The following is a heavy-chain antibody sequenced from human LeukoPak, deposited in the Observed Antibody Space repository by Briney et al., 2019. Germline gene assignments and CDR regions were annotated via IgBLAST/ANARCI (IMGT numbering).Heavy chain of an antibody. Sequence: ASVKVSCKASGGTFSSYAISWVRQAPGQGLEWMGGIIPIFGTANYAQQFQGKVTITADESTSTAYLELSSLRSEDTAVYYCARGAYCSSSNCYFGAFDIWGQGTMVTVSS. CDR3: ARGAYCSSSNCYFGAFDI. V-gene: IGHV1-69*13. J-gene: IGHJ3*02. CDR2: IIPIFGTA. CDR1: GGTFSSYA. D-gene: IGHD2-2*01.